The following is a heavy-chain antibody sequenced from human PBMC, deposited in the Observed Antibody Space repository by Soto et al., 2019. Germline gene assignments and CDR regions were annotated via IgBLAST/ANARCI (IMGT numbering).Heavy chain of an antibody. CDR3: ARGSSSYWYEGYYYGMDV. CDR1: GGTFSSYA. CDR2: IIPIFGTA. D-gene: IGHD6-19*01. Sequence: QVQLVQSGAEVKKPGSSVKVSCKASGGTFSSYAISWVRQAPGQGLEWMGGIIPIFGTANYAQKFQGRVTITADEATGTGDMELSSVRSEDTAVYYCARGSSSYWYEGYYYGMDVWGQGTTVTVSS. J-gene: IGHJ6*02. V-gene: IGHV1-69*12.